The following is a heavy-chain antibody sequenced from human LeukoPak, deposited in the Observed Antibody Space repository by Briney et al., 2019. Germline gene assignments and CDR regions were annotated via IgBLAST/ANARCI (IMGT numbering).Heavy chain of an antibody. V-gene: IGHV4-39*01. CDR2: IYYSGST. CDR1: GGSICSSNYY. J-gene: IGHJ4*02. Sequence: SETLSLTCTVSGGSICSSNYYWGWIRPPPGEGLGWIGSIYYSGSTYYNPSLKSRVTISVDTSKNQFSLKLSSVTAADTAVYYCATNIVAATDYWGQGTLVTVSS. CDR3: ATNIVAATDY. D-gene: IGHD1-26*01.